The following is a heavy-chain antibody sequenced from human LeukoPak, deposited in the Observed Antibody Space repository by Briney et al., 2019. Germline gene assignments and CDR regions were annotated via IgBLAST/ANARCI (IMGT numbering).Heavy chain of an antibody. V-gene: IGHV4-39*07. CDR1: GGSISSSSYY. CDR3: ASPIVDTAMVDAFDI. J-gene: IGHJ3*02. Sequence: SETLSLTCTVSGGSISSSSYYWGWIRQPPGKGLEWIGSIYYSGSTYYNPPLKSRVTISVGTSKNQISLKLSSVTAADTAVYYCASPIVDTAMVDAFDIWGQGTMVTVSS. CDR2: IYYSGST. D-gene: IGHD5-18*01.